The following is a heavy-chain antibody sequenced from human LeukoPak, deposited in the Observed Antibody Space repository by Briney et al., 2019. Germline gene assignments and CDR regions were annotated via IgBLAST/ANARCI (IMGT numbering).Heavy chain of an antibody. CDR2: IYSGGST. J-gene: IGHJ3*02. V-gene: IGHV3-53*01. CDR1: GFTVSNSY. D-gene: IGHD3-16*01. Sequence: GGSLRLSCAASGFTVSNSYMSWVRQAPGEGLDWISVIYSGGSTYYADSVKGRFTMSRDNSKNTLYLQLNSLRAEDTAMYYCAGGLRTAAGYAYTFDIWGQGTMVTVSS. CDR3: AGGLRTAAGYAYTFDI.